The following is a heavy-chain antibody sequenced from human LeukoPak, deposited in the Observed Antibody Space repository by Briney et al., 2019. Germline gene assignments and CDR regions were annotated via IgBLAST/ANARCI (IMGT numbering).Heavy chain of an antibody. CDR3: ARDLNRPYYYDSSGSDY. V-gene: IGHV3-48*01. D-gene: IGHD3-22*01. J-gene: IGHJ4*02. Sequence: GGSLGLSCAASGFTFSSYSMNWVRQAPWKGLEWVSYISSSSSTIYYADSVKGRFTISRDNAKNSLYLQMNSLRAEDTAVYYCARDLNRPYYYDSSGSDYWGQGTLVTVSS. CDR2: ISSSSSTI. CDR1: GFTFSSYS.